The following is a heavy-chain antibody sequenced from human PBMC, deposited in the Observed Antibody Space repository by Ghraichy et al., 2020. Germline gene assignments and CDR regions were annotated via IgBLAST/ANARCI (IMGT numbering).Heavy chain of an antibody. CDR3: AREGGFGLTTEGYFDY. D-gene: IGHD4-17*01. CDR2: ISSSSSYI. V-gene: IGHV3-21*01. Sequence: GGSLRLSCAASGFTFSSYSMNWVRQAPGKGLEWVSSISSSSSYIYYADSVKGRFTISRDNAKNSLYLQMNSLRAEDTAVYYCAREGGFGLTTEGYFDYWGQGTLVTVSS. J-gene: IGHJ4*02. CDR1: GFTFSSYS.